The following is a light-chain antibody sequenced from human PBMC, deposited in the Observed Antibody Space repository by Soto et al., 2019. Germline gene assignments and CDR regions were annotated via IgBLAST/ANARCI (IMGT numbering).Light chain of an antibody. J-gene: IGKJ1*01. Sequence: PGESATLFCRASQSVSSGYVAWYQQKPGQAPRLLIYGASSRDTGIPDRFSGSGSGTDFTLTISRLEPEDFAVYYCQQYGGSPTFGLGTKVDI. CDR2: GAS. CDR1: QSVSSGY. V-gene: IGKV3-20*01. CDR3: QQYGGSPT.